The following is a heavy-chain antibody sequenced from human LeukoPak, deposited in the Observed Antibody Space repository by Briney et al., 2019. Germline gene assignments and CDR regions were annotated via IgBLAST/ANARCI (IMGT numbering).Heavy chain of an antibody. CDR2: IYHSGST. V-gene: IGHV4-4*02. D-gene: IGHD6-13*01. J-gene: IGHJ5*02. Sequence: SGTLSLTCAVSGGSISSSNWWSWVRQPPGKGLEWIGEIYHSGSTNYNPSLKSRVTISVDTSKNQFSLKLSSVTAADTAVYYCAREPRSYSSSSGRFDPWGQGTLVTVSS. CDR3: AREPRSYSSSSGRFDP. CDR1: GGSISSSNW.